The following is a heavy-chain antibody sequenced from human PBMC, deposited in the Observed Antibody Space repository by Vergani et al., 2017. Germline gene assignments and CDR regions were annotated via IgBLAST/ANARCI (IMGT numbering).Heavy chain of an antibody. Sequence: QAQLQESGPGLVKPSETLSLTCHVFGVSVTDYNCNWIRQAPGKGLEWIGSLSTTGGATPATHNPSLKRRVSISVDTSKSQFSLRLTSVTAADSAIYYCAGDTHSWQRADRWGQGLLVSVSS. CDR2: LSTTGGA. CDR3: AGDTHSWQRADR. D-gene: IGHD6-13*01. V-gene: IGHV4-59*02. CDR1: GVSVTDYN. J-gene: IGHJ5*02.